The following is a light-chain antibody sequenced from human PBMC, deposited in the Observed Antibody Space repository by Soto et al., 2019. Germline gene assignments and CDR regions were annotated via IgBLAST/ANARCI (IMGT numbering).Light chain of an antibody. CDR2: DAS. CDR1: QGISNY. CDR3: QQYDVHPKT. V-gene: IGKV1-16*01. Sequence: DILLTQSPSTLSASVGDRVTITCRASQGISNYLAWFQQKPGKVPKVLISDASRLETGVPSRFSGSGYGTDFTLTITSLQTDDFGTYHCQQYDVHPKTFGQGTKVDIK. J-gene: IGKJ1*01.